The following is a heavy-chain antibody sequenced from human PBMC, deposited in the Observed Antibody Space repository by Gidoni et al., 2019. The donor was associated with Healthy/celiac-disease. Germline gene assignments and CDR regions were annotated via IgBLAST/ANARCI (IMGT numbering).Heavy chain of an antibody. CDR1: GFTFSSYA. Sequence: EVQLLESGGGLVQTGGSLRLSCEASGFTFSSYAMSWVRQAPGKGLEWVSVIRGSGGSTYDADSVKGRFTISRDNSKNTLYLQMNSLRAEDTAVYYCAKEDGDRYCSSTSCFAFDIWGQGTMVTVSS. CDR2: IRGSGGST. D-gene: IGHD2-2*01. CDR3: AKEDGDRYCSSTSCFAFDI. J-gene: IGHJ3*02. V-gene: IGHV3-23*01.